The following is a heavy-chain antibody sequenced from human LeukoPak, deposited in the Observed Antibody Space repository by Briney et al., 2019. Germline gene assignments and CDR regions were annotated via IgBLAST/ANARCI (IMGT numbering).Heavy chain of an antibody. CDR3: ARTYYYDSSGYPGCVDY. D-gene: IGHD3-22*01. Sequence: ASVKVSCKASGYTFTTYGISWVRQAPGQGLEWMGWISAYNGNTNYAQKLQGRVTMTTDTSTSTACMELRSLRSDDTAVYYCARTYYYDSSGYPGCVDYWGQETLVTVSS. V-gene: IGHV1-18*01. CDR2: ISAYNGNT. J-gene: IGHJ4*02. CDR1: GYTFTTYG.